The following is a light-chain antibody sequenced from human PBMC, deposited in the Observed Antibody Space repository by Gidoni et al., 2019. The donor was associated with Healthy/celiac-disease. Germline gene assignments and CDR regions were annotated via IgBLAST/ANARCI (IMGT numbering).Light chain of an antibody. J-gene: IGKJ2*01. CDR2: AAS. CDR3: QQLNSYPPYT. Sequence: IQFTQSPSSLSASVGDRVTIPCRASQGISSYLAWYQQKPGKAPKLLIYAASTLQSGGPSRFSGSGSGTDFTLTISSLQPEDFATYYCQQLNSYPPYTFGQXTKLEIK. CDR1: QGISSY. V-gene: IGKV1-9*01.